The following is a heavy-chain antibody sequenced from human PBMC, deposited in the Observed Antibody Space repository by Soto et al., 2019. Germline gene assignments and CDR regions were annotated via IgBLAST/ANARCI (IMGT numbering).Heavy chain of an antibody. D-gene: IGHD2-2*01. CDR1: GYTFTGYY. CDR2: INPNSGGT. CDR3: ARGFVVPAASPSWFDP. V-gene: IGHV1-2*02. Sequence: ASVKVSCKASGYTFTGYYMHWVRQAPGQGLEWMGWINPNSGGTNYAQKFQGRVTMTRDTSISTAYMELSRLRSDDTAVYYCARGFVVPAASPSWFDPRGQGTLVTVSS. J-gene: IGHJ5*02.